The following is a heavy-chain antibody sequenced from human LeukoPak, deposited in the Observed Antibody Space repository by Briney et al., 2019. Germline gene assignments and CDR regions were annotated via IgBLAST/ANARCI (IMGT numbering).Heavy chain of an antibody. CDR1: GDSISRSTYY. Sequence: SETLSLTCTVSGDSISRSTYYWAWIRQPPGKGLEWIGSVYYGRSSYFNPSLESRATISVDTSKNHFSLKMSSVTAADTAVYYCARSSGTGTFSYWGQGTLVTVSS. V-gene: IGHV4-39*02. D-gene: IGHD6-25*01. CDR3: ARSSGTGTFSY. J-gene: IGHJ4*02. CDR2: VYYGRSS.